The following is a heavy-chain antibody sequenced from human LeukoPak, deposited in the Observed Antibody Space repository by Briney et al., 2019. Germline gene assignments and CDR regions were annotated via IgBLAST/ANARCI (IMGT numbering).Heavy chain of an antibody. CDR3: ARGPAGSRLATRDKRPFYYYYGMDV. J-gene: IGHJ6*02. D-gene: IGHD6-19*01. CDR2: IYYSGST. V-gene: IGHV4-59*01. CDR1: GGSISSYY. Sequence: NPSETLSLTCTVSGGSISSYYWSWIRQPPGKGLEWIGYIYYSGSTNYNPSLKSRVTISVDTSKNQFSLKLSSVTAADTAVYYCARGPAGSRLATRDKRPFYYYYGMDVWGQGTTVTVSS.